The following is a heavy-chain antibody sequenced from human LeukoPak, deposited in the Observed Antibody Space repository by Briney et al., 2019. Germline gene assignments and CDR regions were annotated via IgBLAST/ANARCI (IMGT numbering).Heavy chain of an antibody. D-gene: IGHD6-6*01. CDR2: IKHTGYT. V-gene: IGHV4-34*01. CDR3: AREYTTSSTSFDQ. Sequence: SETLSLTCGVFGVSLSGHFWSWIRQSPGKGLEWIGEIKHTGYTNYNPSLKSRGTISVDTSKNQFSLKLTSVTAADTAVYYCAREYTTSSTSFDQWAQGALVTVSS. CDR1: GVSLSGHF. J-gene: IGHJ4*02.